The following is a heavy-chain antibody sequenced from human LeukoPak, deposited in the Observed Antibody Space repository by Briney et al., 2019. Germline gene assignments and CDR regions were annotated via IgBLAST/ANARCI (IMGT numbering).Heavy chain of an antibody. J-gene: IGHJ6*02. D-gene: IGHD2-8*01. CDR3: AREDVVLVDAVRYYYYGMDV. CDR1: GYNFISYY. V-gene: IGHV1-46*01. CDR2: INPSGGST. Sequence: ASVKVSCKASGYNFISYYMHWVRQAPGQGLEWMGIINPSGGSTSYAQKFQDRVTMTRDTSTSTVYMELSGLKSEDTAVYYCAREDVVLVDAVRYYYYGMDVWGQGTTVTVSS.